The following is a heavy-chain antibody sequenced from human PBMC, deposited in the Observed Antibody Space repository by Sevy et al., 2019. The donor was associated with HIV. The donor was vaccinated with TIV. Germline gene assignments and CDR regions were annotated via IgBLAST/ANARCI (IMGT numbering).Heavy chain of an antibody. Sequence: GGSLRLSCAASGFTFSVYWMSWVRQAPGKGLEWVATMKEDGSDKDYVDSVKGRFTISRDNAKNSLYLKMNSLRAEDTAVYYCVREGGGGYSYSLDCWGQGTLVTVSS. CDR1: GFTFSVYW. D-gene: IGHD5-18*01. CDR2: MKEDGSDK. V-gene: IGHV3-7*01. CDR3: VREGGGGYSYSLDC. J-gene: IGHJ4*02.